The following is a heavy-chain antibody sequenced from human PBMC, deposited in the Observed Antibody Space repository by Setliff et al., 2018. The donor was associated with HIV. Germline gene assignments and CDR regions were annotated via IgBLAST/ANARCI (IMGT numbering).Heavy chain of an antibody. CDR3: AKEKYSSSWFDNGMDV. CDR1: GFTFSSYA. CDR2: ISGNSGST. J-gene: IGHJ6*02. V-gene: IGHV3-23*01. Sequence: LRLSCAASGFTFSSYAMSWVRQAPGKGLEWVSIISGNSGSTYYADSVKGRFTISRDNSKNTLFLQMNSLRAEDTAVYYCAKEKYSSSWFDNGMDVWGQGTTVTVSS. D-gene: IGHD6-13*01.